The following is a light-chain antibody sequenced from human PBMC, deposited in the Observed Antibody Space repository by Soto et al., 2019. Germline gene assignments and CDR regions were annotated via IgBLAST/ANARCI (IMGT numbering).Light chain of an antibody. CDR2: EVT. V-gene: IGLV2-14*01. CDR3: GSYSSTDTPFV. J-gene: IGLJ1*01. CDR1: SSDIASYKF. Sequence: QSALTQPASVSGSPGQSITISCTGTSSDIASYKFVSWFQHHPGKAPKLLIYEVTNRPSGISDRFSGSKSVNTASLTISGLQAEDESDYYCGSYSSTDTPFVFGTGTKLTVL.